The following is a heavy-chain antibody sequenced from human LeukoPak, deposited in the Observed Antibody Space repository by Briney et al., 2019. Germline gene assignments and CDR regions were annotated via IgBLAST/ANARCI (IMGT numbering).Heavy chain of an antibody. D-gene: IGHD1-26*01. Sequence: VSVKVSCKASGYTFTSYYMHWVRQAPGQGLEWMGIINPSGGSTSYAQKFQGRVTMTRDTSTSTVYMELSSLRSEDTAVYYCARVGGVSGSYYPFDYWGQGTLVTVSS. CDR3: ARVGGVSGSYYPFDY. J-gene: IGHJ4*02. CDR2: INPSGGST. V-gene: IGHV1-46*01. CDR1: GYTFTSYY.